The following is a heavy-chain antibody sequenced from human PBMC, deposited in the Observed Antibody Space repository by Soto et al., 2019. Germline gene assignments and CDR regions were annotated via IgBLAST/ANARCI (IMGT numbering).Heavy chain of an antibody. V-gene: IGHV3-74*01. Sequence: PGGTLRLSCSASGFPFTNYWMNWVLQTPGKGLMWVSRISPDGSDVGYADSVEGRFTVSRDNAKNTLYLQMHSLRAEDTAMYYCACWGHIVPVAPSDCDRWGKGTLVTVAS. J-gene: IGHJ5*02. CDR2: ISPDGSDV. CDR1: GFPFTNYW. D-gene: IGHD2-8*02. CDR3: ACWGHIVPVAPSDCDR.